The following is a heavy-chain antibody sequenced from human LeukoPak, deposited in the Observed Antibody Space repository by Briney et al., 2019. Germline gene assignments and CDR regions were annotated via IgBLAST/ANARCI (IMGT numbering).Heavy chain of an antibody. CDR1: GFTFSSYS. CDR2: ISSSSSYI. V-gene: IGHV3-21*04. Sequence: GGSLRLSCAASGFTFSSYSMNWVRQAPGKGLEWVSSISSSSSYIYYADSVKGRFTISRDNAKNSLYLQMNSLRAEDTAVYYCARALFGSGSYLDWFDPWGQGTLVTVSS. CDR3: ARALFGSGSYLDWFDP. D-gene: IGHD3-10*01. J-gene: IGHJ5*02.